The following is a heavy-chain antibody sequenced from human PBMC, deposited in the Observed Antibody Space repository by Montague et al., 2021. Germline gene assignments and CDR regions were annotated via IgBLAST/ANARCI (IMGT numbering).Heavy chain of an antibody. Sequence: SETLSLTCSVSGDSISSYEYYWTWIRQPAGRGLEWIGRVYKRGDTNTNPSLRSRLTLSVDTSKNHFSLTLTSVTAADTAVYYCARQGFYESGGFFIWGLGTLVTVSS. V-gene: IGHV4-4*07. CDR1: GDSISSYEYY. J-gene: IGHJ4*02. D-gene: IGHD3-22*01. CDR2: VYKRGDT. CDR3: ARQGFYESGGFFI.